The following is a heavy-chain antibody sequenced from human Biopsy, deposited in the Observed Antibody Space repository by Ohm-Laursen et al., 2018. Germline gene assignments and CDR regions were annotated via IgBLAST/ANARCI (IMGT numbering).Heavy chain of an antibody. D-gene: IGHD4-23*01. CDR3: ARGSNEYGGLYFPH. V-gene: IGHV4-59*02. CDR2: IYYSVMT. J-gene: IGHJ1*01. Sequence: GTLSLTYTVSGDSVTKYYWSWIRQPPGKGLEWIGHIYYSVMTNYNPSLQSRVSISVDTSRNQVSLTLSSVTAADTAVYYCARGSNEYGGLYFPHWGQGTLVTVSS. CDR1: GDSVTKYY.